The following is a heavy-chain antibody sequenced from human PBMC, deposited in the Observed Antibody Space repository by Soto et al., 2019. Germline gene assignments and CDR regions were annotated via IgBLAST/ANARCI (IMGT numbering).Heavy chain of an antibody. CDR2: ISAGGNTK. D-gene: IGHD2-21*01. J-gene: IGHJ4*02. V-gene: IGHV3-30*18. Sequence: QVQLVESGGGVVQPGTSLRLACEASGFTLSNIGMQWLRQAPGKGLEWVAVISAGGNTKYYADSVKGRFTISRDNFKNTLFLQMNSLRTEDTAVYYCAKESGGERYAAYFDLWGQGTRVTVSS. CDR1: GFTLSNIG. CDR3: AKESGGERYAAYFDL.